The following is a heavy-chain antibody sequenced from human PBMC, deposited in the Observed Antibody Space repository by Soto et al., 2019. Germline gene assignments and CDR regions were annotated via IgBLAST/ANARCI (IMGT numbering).Heavy chain of an antibody. Sequence: QVQLQESGPGLVKPSQTLSLTCTVSGVSVSSGGYYWSWIRQHPGQGLQWIGNIYYSGSTNYNPSLKSRIIISLDTSKNQFSLNLSSVTAADTAVYFCARYRISGSWSKFDYWGQGTLVTVSS. CDR1: GVSVSSGGYY. CDR3: ARYRISGSWSKFDY. V-gene: IGHV4-31*03. D-gene: IGHD6-13*01. J-gene: IGHJ4*02. CDR2: IYYSGST.